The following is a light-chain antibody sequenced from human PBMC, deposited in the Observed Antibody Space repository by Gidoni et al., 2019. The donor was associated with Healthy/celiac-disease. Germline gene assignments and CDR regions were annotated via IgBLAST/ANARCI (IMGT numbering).Light chain of an antibody. V-gene: IGKV2-30*01. CDR1: QSLVYSDGNTY. Sequence: DVVMTQSPLSLPVTLGQPASISCRSSQSLVYSDGNTYLNWFQQRPGQSPRSLIYKVSNRDSGVPDRFSGSGSGTDFTLKISRVEAEDVGVDYCMQGTHWLWTFGQGTKVEIK. CDR2: KVS. J-gene: IGKJ1*01. CDR3: MQGTHWLWT.